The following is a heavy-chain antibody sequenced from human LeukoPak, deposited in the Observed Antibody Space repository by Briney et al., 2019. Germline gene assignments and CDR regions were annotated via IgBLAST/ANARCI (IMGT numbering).Heavy chain of an antibody. V-gene: IGHV3-23*01. CDR2: ISGSGGST. Sequence: SGGSLILSCAASGFTFSSYAMSWVRQAPGKGLEWVSAISGSGGSTYYADSVKGRFTISRDNSKNTLYLQMNSLRAEDTAVYYCAKVSSSSYDSSAYYFDYWGQGTLVTVSS. J-gene: IGHJ4*02. D-gene: IGHD3-22*01. CDR3: AKVSSSSYDSSAYYFDY. CDR1: GFTFSSYA.